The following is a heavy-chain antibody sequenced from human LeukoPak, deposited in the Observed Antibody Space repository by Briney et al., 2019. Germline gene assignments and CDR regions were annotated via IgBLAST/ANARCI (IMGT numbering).Heavy chain of an antibody. CDR1: GFTFSSYG. V-gene: IGHV3-64*01. CDR2: ISSNGGST. CDR3: ARGMVRGVIGSMDV. D-gene: IGHD3-10*01. Sequence: SGGSLRLSCAASGFTFSSYGMHWVRQAPGKGLEYVSAISSNGGSTYYANSVKGRSNISRDNSKNTLYLQMGSLRAEDMAVYYCARGMVRGVIGSMDVWGQGTTVTVSS. J-gene: IGHJ6*02.